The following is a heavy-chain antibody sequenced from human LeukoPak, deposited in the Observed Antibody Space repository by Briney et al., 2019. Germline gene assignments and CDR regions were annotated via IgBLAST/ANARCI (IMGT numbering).Heavy chain of an antibody. CDR2: IYHSGST. J-gene: IGHJ4*02. D-gene: IGHD3/OR15-3a*01. CDR3: ARGDFRGHYFLTGRDY. V-gene: IGHV4-30-2*01. CDR1: GGSISSGGYY. Sequence: SETLSLTCTVSGGSISSGGYYWSWIRQPPGKGLEWIGYIYHSGSTYYNPSLKSRVTISVDTSKNQFSLKLNSVTAADTAVYYCARGDFRGHYFLTGRDYWGQGTPVTVSS.